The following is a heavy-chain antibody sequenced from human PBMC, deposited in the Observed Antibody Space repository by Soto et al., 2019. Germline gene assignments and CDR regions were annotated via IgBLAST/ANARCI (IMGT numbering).Heavy chain of an antibody. V-gene: IGHV3-21*01. D-gene: IGHD6-13*01. Sequence: GGSLRLSCAASGFTFSSYSMSWVRQAPGKGLEWVSSISSSSSYIYYADSVKGRFTVSRDNAKNSLYLQMNSLRAEDTAVYYCARDLSAPRIAPAGLDYWGQGTLVTVSS. CDR2: ISSSSSYI. CDR1: GFTFSSYS. J-gene: IGHJ4*02. CDR3: ARDLSAPRIAPAGLDY.